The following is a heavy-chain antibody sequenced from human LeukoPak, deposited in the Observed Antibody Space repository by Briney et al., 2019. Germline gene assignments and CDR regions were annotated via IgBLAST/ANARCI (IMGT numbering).Heavy chain of an antibody. J-gene: IGHJ3*02. V-gene: IGHV3-48*03. CDR1: GFTFSSYE. Sequence: GGSLRLSCAASGFTFSSYEMNWVRQAPGKGLEWVSYISSSGSTIYYADSVKGRFTISRDNAKNSLYLQMNSLRAEDTAVYYCARVYYYDNMGAFDIWGQGTMVTVSS. CDR3: ARVYYYDNMGAFDI. D-gene: IGHD3-22*01. CDR2: ISSSGSTI.